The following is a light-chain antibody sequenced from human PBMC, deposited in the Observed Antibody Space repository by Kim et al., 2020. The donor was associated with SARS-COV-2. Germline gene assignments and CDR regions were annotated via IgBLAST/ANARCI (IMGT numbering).Light chain of an antibody. CDR1: SGHSSYI. CDR3: ETWDSNTPV. V-gene: IGLV4-60*03. CDR2: LEGSGSY. J-gene: IGLJ3*02. Sequence: SSVKLTGTLSSGHSSYIIAWHQQQPGKAPRYLMKLEGSGSYNKGSGVPDRFSGSSSGADRYLTISNLQSEDEADYYCETWDSNTPVFGGGTQLTVL.